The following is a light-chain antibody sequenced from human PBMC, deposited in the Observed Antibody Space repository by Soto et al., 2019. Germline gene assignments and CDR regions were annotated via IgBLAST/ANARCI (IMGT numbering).Light chain of an antibody. CDR2: AAS. CDR3: QQSYSTPQT. V-gene: IGKV1-39*01. J-gene: IGKJ2*01. Sequence: DIQMTQSPSSLSASVGDRVTITCRASQSISSYLNSYQQKSGKAPRLLIYAASSLQSGVPSRFSGSGSGTDFTRTISSLQPEDFATYYCQQSYSTPQTFGQGTKLEI. CDR1: QSISSY.